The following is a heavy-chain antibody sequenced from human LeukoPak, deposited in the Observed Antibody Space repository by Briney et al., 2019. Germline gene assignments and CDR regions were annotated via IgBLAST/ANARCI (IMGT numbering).Heavy chain of an antibody. CDR1: GYTFTSYG. CDR3: AREISGYCSGGSCQRGYFDY. V-gene: IGHV1-18*01. D-gene: IGHD2-15*01. J-gene: IGHJ4*02. Sequence: ASVKVSCKASGYTFTSYGISWVRQAPGQGLEWMGWISAYNGNTNYAQKLQGRVTMTTDTSTSTAYMELRSLRSDDRAVYYCAREISGYCSGGSCQRGYFDYWGQGTLVTVSS. CDR2: ISAYNGNT.